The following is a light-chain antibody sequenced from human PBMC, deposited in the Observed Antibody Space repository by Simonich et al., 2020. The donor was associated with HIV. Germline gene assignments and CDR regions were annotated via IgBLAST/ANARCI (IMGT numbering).Light chain of an antibody. CDR3: YSATDNNLV. CDR1: VLAKKY. Sequence: SYELTQPSSVSVSPGQTARITCSGDVLAKKYARWFQQKPGQAPVLGIYKDSERPSGIPERFSGSSSGTTVTLTISWAQVEDEADFYCYSATDNNLVFGGGTKLTVL. V-gene: IGLV3-27*01. J-gene: IGLJ3*02. CDR2: KDS.